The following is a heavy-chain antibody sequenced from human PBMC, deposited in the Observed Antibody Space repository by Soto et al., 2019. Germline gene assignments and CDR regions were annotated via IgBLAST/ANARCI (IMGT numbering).Heavy chain of an antibody. CDR1: GFTFSSYS. D-gene: IGHD2-2*01. Sequence: GSLRLSCAASGFTFSSYSMNWVRQSPGKGLEWVSYISSSSSTIHYADSVKGRFTISRDNAKNSLYLQMNSLRDEDTAVYYCARVDEDGYQLLYYYYGMDVWGQGTTVTVSS. V-gene: IGHV3-48*02. CDR3: ARVDEDGYQLLYYYYGMDV. J-gene: IGHJ6*02. CDR2: ISSSSSTI.